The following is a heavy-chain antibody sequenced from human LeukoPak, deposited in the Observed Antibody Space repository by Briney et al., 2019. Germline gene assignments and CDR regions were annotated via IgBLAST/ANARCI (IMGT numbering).Heavy chain of an antibody. CDR1: GGSISPYY. CDR2: ILYSGTTT. D-gene: IGHD1-1*01. J-gene: IGHJ4*02. Sequence: SETLSLTCTVSGGSISPYYWSWIRQTPGKGLEWIGYILYSGTTTNYNPSLKSRVTTSVDTSKTQFSLKLSSVTAADTAVYYCARVGDWNDLVYWGQGTLVTVSS. CDR3: ARVGDWNDLVY. V-gene: IGHV4-59*01.